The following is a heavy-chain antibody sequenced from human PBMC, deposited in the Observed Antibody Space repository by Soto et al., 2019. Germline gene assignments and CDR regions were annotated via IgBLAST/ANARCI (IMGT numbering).Heavy chain of an antibody. CDR2: IWYDGSNK. D-gene: IGHD3-22*01. CDR3: ARDLNYYDSSGYPDY. J-gene: IGHJ4*02. Sequence: GGSLRLSCAASGFTFSSYGMHWVRQAPGKGLEWVAVIWYDGSNKYYADSVKGRFTISRDNSKNTLYLQMNSLRAEDTAVYYCARDLNYYDSSGYPDYWGQGTLVTVYS. CDR1: GFTFSSYG. V-gene: IGHV3-33*01.